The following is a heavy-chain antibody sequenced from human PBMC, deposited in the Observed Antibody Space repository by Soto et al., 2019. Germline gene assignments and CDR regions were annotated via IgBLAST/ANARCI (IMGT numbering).Heavy chain of an antibody. J-gene: IGHJ4*02. CDR1: GDSINSSSYY. CDR3: AGLDLKLLPFDT. CDR2: IYYTGST. D-gene: IGHD1-7*01. V-gene: IGHV4-39*01. Sequence: SETLSLTCSVSGDSINSSSYYWGWIRQPPGKGLEWIGSIYYTGSTYYNPSLKSRVTISVDTSKNQFSLKLSSVTAADTVFYFCAGLDLKLLPFDTCGQRTLVTVSS.